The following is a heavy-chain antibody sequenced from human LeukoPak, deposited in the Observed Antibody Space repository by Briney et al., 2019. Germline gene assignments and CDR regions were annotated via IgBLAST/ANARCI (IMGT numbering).Heavy chain of an antibody. CDR3: ARHGDGSSNWYRHFDY. V-gene: IGHV4-30-4*01. Sequence: PSETLSLTCTVSGGSISSGDYYWSWIRQPPGKGLEWIGYIYYSGSTYYNPSLKSRVTISVDTSKNQFSLKLSSVTAADSAVYYCARHGDGSSNWYRHFDYWGQGTLVTVSS. CDR1: GGSISSGDYY. D-gene: IGHD6-13*01. J-gene: IGHJ4*02. CDR2: IYYSGST.